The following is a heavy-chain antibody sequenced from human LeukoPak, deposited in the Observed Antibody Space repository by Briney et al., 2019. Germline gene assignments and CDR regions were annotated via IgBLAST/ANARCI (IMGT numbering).Heavy chain of an antibody. CDR2: IYPGDSDT. Sequence: RGESLKISCQSSGHSFASYWIGWVRQLPGQGLEWMGIIYPGDSDTRYSPSFEGQVTISVDKSITTAYLQWTGLKASDTAMYYCAKLAGNNWLDPWGQGTLVTVSS. V-gene: IGHV5-51*01. CDR1: GHSFASYW. CDR3: AKLAGNNWLDP. J-gene: IGHJ5*02.